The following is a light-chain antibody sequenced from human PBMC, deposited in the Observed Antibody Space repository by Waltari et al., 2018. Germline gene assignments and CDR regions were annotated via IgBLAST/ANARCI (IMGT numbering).Light chain of an antibody. Sequence: QLVLTQSPSASASPGASVKLTCTLSSGHSSNIIAWLQQQPGKGPRYLMKVNSDGSHRKGDEIPDRFSGSSSGAERYLTISSLQSEDEADYYCETGGHGTWVFGGGTKLTVL. J-gene: IGLJ3*02. V-gene: IGLV4-69*01. CDR2: VNSDGSH. CDR1: SGHSSNI. CDR3: ETGGHGTWV.